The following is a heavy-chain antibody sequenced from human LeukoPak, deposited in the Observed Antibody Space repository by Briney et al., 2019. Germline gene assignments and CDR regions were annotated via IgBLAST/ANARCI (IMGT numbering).Heavy chain of an antibody. CDR3: SLHQVGASNWFDP. Sequence: PGGSLRLSCAASGFTFSNAWMSWVRQAPGKGLEWVGRIKSKTDGGTTDYAAPVKGRFTISRDDSKNTLYLQMNSLKTEDTAVYYCSLHQVGASNWFDPWGQGTLVTVSS. J-gene: IGHJ5*02. V-gene: IGHV3-15*01. D-gene: IGHD1-26*01. CDR1: GFTFSNAW. CDR2: IKSKTDGGTT.